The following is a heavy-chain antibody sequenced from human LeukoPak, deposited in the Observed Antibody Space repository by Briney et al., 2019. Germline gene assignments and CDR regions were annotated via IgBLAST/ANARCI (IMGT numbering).Heavy chain of an antibody. V-gene: IGHV3-7*04. CDR1: GFTFSNHW. CDR2: IKEDGSEK. Sequence: GGSLRLSCAVSGFTFSNHWMGWVRQAPGKGLEWVANIKEDGSEKYYVDSVKGRFTISRDNAKNSLYLQMNSLRAEDTAVYYCARYRGLGGGYYFDYWGQGTLVTASS. J-gene: IGHJ4*02. CDR3: ARYRGLGGGYYFDY. D-gene: IGHD1-26*01.